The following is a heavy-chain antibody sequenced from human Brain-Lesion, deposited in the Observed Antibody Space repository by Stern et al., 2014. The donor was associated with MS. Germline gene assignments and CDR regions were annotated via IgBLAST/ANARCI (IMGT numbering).Heavy chain of an antibody. CDR1: GFSLSHARMG. CDR3: ARIEDNYGHMGDFDY. J-gene: IGHJ4*02. V-gene: IGHV2-26*01. D-gene: IGHD5-18*01. CDR2: IFSNDEK. Sequence: QITLKESGPVLVKPTETLTLTCTVSGFSLSHARMGVSWIRQPPGKPLEWLAHIFSNDEKFYSTSLKSRLTISRDTSKSQVVLTMTNMDPVDTATYYCARIEDNYGHMGDFDYWGQGTLVTVSS.